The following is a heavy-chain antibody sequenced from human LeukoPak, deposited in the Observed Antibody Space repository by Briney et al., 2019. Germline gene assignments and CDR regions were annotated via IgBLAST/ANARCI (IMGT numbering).Heavy chain of an antibody. CDR1: GFTFSSYA. D-gene: IGHD1-26*01. CDR3: AKGPYSGSFPPPGPFDY. CDR2: ISGSGGST. V-gene: IGHV3-23*01. Sequence: PGGSLRLSCAASGFTFSSYAMSWVRQAPGKGLEWVSAISGSGGSTYYADSVKGRFTISRDNSKNTLYLQMNSLRAEDTAVYYCAKGPYSGSFPPPGPFDYWGQGTLVTVSS. J-gene: IGHJ4*02.